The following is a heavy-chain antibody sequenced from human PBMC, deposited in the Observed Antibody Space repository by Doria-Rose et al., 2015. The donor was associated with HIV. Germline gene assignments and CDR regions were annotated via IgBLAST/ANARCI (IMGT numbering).Heavy chain of an antibody. CDR2: IFSDDER. Sequence: QVTLKESGSVLVKPTETLTLTCTVSGVSLSSPGMGVSWIRQPPGKALEWLANIFSDDERSYKTSRKSRLTISRGTSKSQVVLTMTDMDPVDTATYYCARIKSSRWYHKYYFDFWGQGTLVIVSA. J-gene: IGHJ4*02. CDR1: GVSLSSPGMG. CDR3: ARIKSSRWYHKYYFDF. D-gene: IGHD6-13*01. V-gene: IGHV2-26*01.